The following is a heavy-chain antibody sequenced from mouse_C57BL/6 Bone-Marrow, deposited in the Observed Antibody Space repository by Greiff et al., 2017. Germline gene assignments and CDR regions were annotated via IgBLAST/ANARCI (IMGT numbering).Heavy chain of an antibody. J-gene: IGHJ4*01. D-gene: IGHD2-1*01. CDR3: ARTPLLKAMDY. CDR2: IHPNSGST. CDR1: GYTFTSYW. V-gene: IGHV1-64*01. Sequence: QVHVKQPGAELVKPGASVKLSCKASGYTFTSYWMHWVKQRPGQGLEWIGMIHPNSGSTNYNEKFKSKATLTVDKSSSTAYMQLSSLTSEDSAVYYCARTPLLKAMDYWGQGTSVTVSS.